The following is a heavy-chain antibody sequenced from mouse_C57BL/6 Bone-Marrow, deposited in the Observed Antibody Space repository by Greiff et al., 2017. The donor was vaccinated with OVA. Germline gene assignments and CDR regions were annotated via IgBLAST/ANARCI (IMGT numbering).Heavy chain of an antibody. CDR1: GFSLSTSGMG. V-gene: IGHV8-12*01. CDR3: ARRVYGNLRYFDV. Sequence: QVTLNVSGPGILQSSQTLSLTCSFSGFSLSTSGMGVSWIRQPSGKGLEWLAHIYWDDDKRYNPSLKSRLTISKDTSRNQVFLKITSVDTADTATYYCARRVYGNLRYFDVWGTGTTVTVSS. D-gene: IGHD2-1*01. J-gene: IGHJ1*03. CDR2: IYWDDDK.